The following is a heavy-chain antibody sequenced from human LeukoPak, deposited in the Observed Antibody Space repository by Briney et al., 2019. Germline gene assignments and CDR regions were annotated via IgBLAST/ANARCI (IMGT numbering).Heavy chain of an antibody. CDR2: ICGGGNI. V-gene: IGHV3-53*01. J-gene: IGHJ4*02. CDR1: GFTVSSNY. D-gene: IGHD5-24*01. CDR3: ARGAGYNYPYYFDY. Sequence: GGSLRLSCAASGFTVSSNYMNWVRQAPGKGLEWVPVICGGGNIYYADSVKGRFTISRDNSKNTLCLQMNSLRAEDTAVYYCARGAGYNYPYYFDYWGQGTLVTVSS.